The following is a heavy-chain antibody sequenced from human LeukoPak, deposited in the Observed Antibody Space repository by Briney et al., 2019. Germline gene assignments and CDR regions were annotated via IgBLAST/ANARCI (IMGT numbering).Heavy chain of an antibody. Sequence: SETLSLTCTVSGGSINSDYWSWVRQPPGKGLEWIGYIYYSGSSTNYNPSLKSRVTISVDRSKNQFSLKLSSVTAADTAVYYCASSPGVLRYFDWFHFQHWGQGTLVTVSS. CDR1: GGSINSDY. V-gene: IGHV4-59*08. D-gene: IGHD3-9*01. J-gene: IGHJ1*01. CDR3: ASSPGVLRYFDWFHFQH. CDR2: IYYSGSST.